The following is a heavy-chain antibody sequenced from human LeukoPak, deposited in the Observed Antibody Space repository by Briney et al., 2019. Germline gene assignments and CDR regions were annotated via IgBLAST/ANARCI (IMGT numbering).Heavy chain of an antibody. V-gene: IGHV3-30*02. Sequence: PGGSLRLSCATSGFSFNYGMHWVRQSPGKGLEWVAFIRYDGTNTYYADSVKGRFTISRDNSKNTLYLQMNSLRAEDTAVYYCAKIWLGRRRTVDLVSTGETDWWGQGTLVIVSS. D-gene: IGHD5/OR15-5a*01. CDR1: GFSFNYG. J-gene: IGHJ4*02. CDR3: AKIWLGRRRTVDLVSTGETDW. CDR2: IRYDGTNT.